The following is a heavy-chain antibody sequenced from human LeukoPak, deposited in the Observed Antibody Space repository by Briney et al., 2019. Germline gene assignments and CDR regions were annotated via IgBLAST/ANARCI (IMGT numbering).Heavy chain of an antibody. Sequence: GGSLRLSCAASGFTFSSYAMSWVRQAPGKGLEWVSAISGSGGSTYHADSVKGWFTISRDNSKNTLYLQMNSLRAEDTAVYYCAKAISSSWDYWGQGTLVTVSS. CDR3: AKAISSSWDY. V-gene: IGHV3-23*01. CDR2: ISGSGGST. J-gene: IGHJ4*02. CDR1: GFTFSSYA. D-gene: IGHD6-13*01.